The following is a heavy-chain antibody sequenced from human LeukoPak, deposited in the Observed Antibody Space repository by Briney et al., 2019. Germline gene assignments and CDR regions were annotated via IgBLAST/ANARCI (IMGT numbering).Heavy chain of an antibody. V-gene: IGHV4-61*02. D-gene: IGHD3-22*01. J-gene: IGHJ2*01. CDR2: IYTSGST. Sequence: SETLSLTCTVSGGSISSGSYYWSWIRQPAGKGLEWIGRIYTSGSTNYNPSLKSRATISVDTSKNQFSLKLRSVTAADTAVYYCAREITMIGWYFDLWGRGTLVTVSS. CDR3: AREITMIGWYFDL. CDR1: GGSISSGSYY.